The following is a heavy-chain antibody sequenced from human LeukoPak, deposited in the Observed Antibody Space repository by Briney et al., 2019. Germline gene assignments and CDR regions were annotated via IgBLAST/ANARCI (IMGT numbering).Heavy chain of an antibody. Sequence: GSLRLSCAASGFTFSSYSMNWVRQAPGKGLEWVSSISSSSSYIYYADSAKGRFTISRDNAKNSLYLQMNSLRAEDTAVYYCARVQGSWVSGDSGNWGQGTLVTVSS. J-gene: IGHJ4*02. CDR2: ISSSSSYI. V-gene: IGHV3-21*01. CDR3: ARVQGSWVSGDSGN. CDR1: GFTFSSYS. D-gene: IGHD3-10*02.